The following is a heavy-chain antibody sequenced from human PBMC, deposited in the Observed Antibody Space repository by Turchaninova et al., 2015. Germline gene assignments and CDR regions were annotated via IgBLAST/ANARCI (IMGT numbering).Heavy chain of an antibody. Sequence: QVQLQESGPGLVKPSETLSRPCPVSGGSISNYYWSWIRQPPGKGLEWIGYVYYSGSTNYNPSLRSRVTISVDTSKNQFSLKLSSVTAADTAVYYCVRSLDYYGSGSYYVYWGQGILVTVSS. D-gene: IGHD3-10*01. CDR1: GGSISNYY. V-gene: IGHV4-59*01. CDR2: VYYSGST. CDR3: VRSLDYYGSGSYYVY. J-gene: IGHJ4*02.